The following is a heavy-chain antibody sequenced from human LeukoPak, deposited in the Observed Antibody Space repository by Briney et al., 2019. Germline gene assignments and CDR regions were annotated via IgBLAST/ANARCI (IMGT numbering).Heavy chain of an antibody. J-gene: IGHJ4*02. D-gene: IGHD4-17*01. CDR3: AREATVTTGLIDY. CDR1: GFTFSSYS. Sequence: PGGSLRLSCAASGFTFSSYSMNWVRQAPGKGLEWVAVIWYDGSNKYYADSVKGRFTISRDNSKNTLYLQMNSLRAEDTAVYYCAREATVTTGLIDYWGQGTLVTVSS. V-gene: IGHV3-33*08. CDR2: IWYDGSNK.